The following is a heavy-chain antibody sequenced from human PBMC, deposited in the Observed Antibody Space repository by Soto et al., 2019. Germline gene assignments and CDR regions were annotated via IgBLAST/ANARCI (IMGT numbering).Heavy chain of an antibody. J-gene: IGHJ5*02. Sequence: GGSLRLSCAASGFTFSSYSMNWVRQAPGKGLEWVSSISSSSSYIYYADSVKGRFTISRDNAKNSLYLQMNSLRAEDTAVYYCARDAPYYYGSGSYYNVLPGRDPFDPWGQGTLVTVSS. CDR1: GFTFSSYS. D-gene: IGHD3-10*01. V-gene: IGHV3-21*01. CDR3: ARDAPYYYGSGSYYNVLPGRDPFDP. CDR2: ISSSSSYI.